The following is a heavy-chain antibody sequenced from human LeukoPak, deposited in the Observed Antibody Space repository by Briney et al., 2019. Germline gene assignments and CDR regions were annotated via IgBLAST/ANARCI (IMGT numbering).Heavy chain of an antibody. CDR2: IRYDGSNE. D-gene: IGHD6-19*01. CDR1: GFIFSNYG. J-gene: IGHJ4*02. CDR3: AKVANNGWSYFDY. Sequence: GGSLRLSCAASGFIFSNYGMHWVRQAPGKGLEWAAFIRYDGSNEYYADSVKGRFTISRDNSKNTLYLQMNRLRAEDTAVYYCAKVANNGWSYFDYWGQGTLVIVSS. V-gene: IGHV3-30*02.